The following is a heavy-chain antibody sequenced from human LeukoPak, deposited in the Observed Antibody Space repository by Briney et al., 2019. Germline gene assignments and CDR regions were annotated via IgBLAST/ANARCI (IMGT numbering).Heavy chain of an antibody. CDR1: GGSISSSSYF. CDR2: IYYSGTT. J-gene: IGHJ3*02. V-gene: IGHV4-39*07. D-gene: IGHD5-12*01. Sequence: PSETLSLTCTVSGGSISSSSYFWGWIRQPPGKGLEWIGIIYYSGTTYYNPSLKSRVTISVDTSKNQFSLKLSSVTAADTAVYYCARDLLTRVATTDAFDIWGQGTMVTVSS. CDR3: ARDLLTRVATTDAFDI.